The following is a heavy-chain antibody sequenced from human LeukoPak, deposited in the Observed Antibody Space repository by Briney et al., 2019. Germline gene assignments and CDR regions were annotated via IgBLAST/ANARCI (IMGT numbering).Heavy chain of an antibody. J-gene: IGHJ4*02. Sequence: PGGSLRLSCAASGFTFDDYSMNWVRQAPGKGLEWVSSISTSSTYIYYADSVKGRFTISRDNAKNSLYLQMNSLRAEDTAVYYCARDPPFIIGTTFFDYWGQGTLVTVSS. D-gene: IGHD1-20*01. CDR2: ISTSSTYI. V-gene: IGHV3-21*01. CDR3: ARDPPFIIGTTFFDY. CDR1: GFTFDDYS.